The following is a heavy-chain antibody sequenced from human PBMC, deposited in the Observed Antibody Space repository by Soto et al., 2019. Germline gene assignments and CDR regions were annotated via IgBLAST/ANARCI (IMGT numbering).Heavy chain of an antibody. CDR3: AKGDGGDYYYYYGMDV. V-gene: IGHV3-30*18. J-gene: IGHJ6*02. D-gene: IGHD3-10*01. CDR2: ISYDGSNK. Sequence: VQLVESGGGLVQPGGSLRLSCAASGFTFSSYGMHWVRQAPGKGLEWVAVISYDGSNKYYADSVKGRFTISRDNSKNTLYLQMNSLRAEDTAVYYCAKGDGGDYYYYYGMDVWGQGTTVTVSS. CDR1: GFTFSSYG.